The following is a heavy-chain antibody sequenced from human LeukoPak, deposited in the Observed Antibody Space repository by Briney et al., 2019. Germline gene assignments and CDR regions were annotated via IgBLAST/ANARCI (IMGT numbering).Heavy chain of an antibody. Sequence: SETLSLTCTVSGGSVSSGSYYWSWIRPPPGKGLEWIGYIYYSGSTNYNPSLKSRVTISVDTPKNQFSLKLSSVTAADTAVYYCARDCSSTSCYTFGAFDIWGQGTMVTVSS. J-gene: IGHJ3*02. D-gene: IGHD2-2*02. CDR2: IYYSGST. V-gene: IGHV4-61*01. CDR1: GGSVSSGSYY. CDR3: ARDCSSTSCYTFGAFDI.